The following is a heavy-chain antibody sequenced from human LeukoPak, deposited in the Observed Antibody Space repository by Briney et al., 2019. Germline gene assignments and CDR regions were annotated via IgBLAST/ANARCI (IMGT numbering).Heavy chain of an antibody. CDR2: INHSGST. V-gene: IGHV4-34*01. J-gene: IGHJ4*02. CDR1: GGSFSGYY. CDR3: ARGVVVAATPLDY. Sequence: PSETLSLTCAVYGGSFSGYYWSWIRQPPGKGLEWIGEINHSGSTNYNPSLKSRATISVDTSKNQFSLKLSSVTAADTAVYYCARGVVVAATPLDYWGQGTLVTVSS. D-gene: IGHD2-15*01.